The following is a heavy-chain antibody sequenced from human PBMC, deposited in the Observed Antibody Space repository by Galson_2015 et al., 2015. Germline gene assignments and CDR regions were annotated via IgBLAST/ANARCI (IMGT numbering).Heavy chain of an antibody. CDR2: ISWNSGSI. CDR1: GFTFDDCA. D-gene: IGHD6-19*01. Sequence: SLRLSCAASGFTFDDCAMHWVRQAPGKGLEWVSGISWNSGSIGYADSVKGRFTISRDNARNSLYLQMNSLRAEDTALYYCAKDGTRPYSSGWYYFDYWGQGTLVTVSS. V-gene: IGHV3-9*01. CDR3: AKDGTRPYSSGWYYFDY. J-gene: IGHJ4*02.